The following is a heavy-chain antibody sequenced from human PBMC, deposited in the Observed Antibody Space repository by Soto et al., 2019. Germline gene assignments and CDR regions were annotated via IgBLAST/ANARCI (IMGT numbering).Heavy chain of an antibody. V-gene: IGHV3-30-3*02. D-gene: IGHD5-18*01. CDR3: WMVTDYYYGMDV. Sequence: GGSLRLSCAAFGCNLSSYAGQGVRHAPGKGLEWVAVISYDGSNNYYAASVKGRFPISRDNSKNTLYLQMNSLRAADTSVYYCWMVTDYYYGMDVWVHGTTVTVSS. J-gene: IGHJ6*02. CDR1: GCNLSSYA. CDR2: ISYDGSNN.